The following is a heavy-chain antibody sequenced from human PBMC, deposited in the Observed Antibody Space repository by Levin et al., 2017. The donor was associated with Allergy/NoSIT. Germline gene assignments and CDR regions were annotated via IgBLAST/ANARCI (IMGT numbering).Heavy chain of an antibody. CDR3: ARDLTPPFWGSYRYTDY. Sequence: GESLKISCAASGFTFSSYWMSWVRQAPGKGLEWVANIKQDGSEKYYVDSVKGRFTISRDNAKNSLYLQMNSLRAEDTAVYYCARDLTPPFWGSYRYTDYWGQGTLVTVSS. D-gene: IGHD3-16*02. CDR2: IKQDGSEK. J-gene: IGHJ4*02. CDR1: GFTFSSYW. V-gene: IGHV3-7*01.